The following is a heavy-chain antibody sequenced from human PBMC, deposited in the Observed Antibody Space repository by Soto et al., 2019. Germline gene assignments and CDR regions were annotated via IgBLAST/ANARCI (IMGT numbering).Heavy chain of an antibody. CDR1: GYIFTSYV. V-gene: IGHV1-3*01. Sequence: QVQIVQSGAEVKKPGASVRVSCKASGYIFTSYVMHWVRQAPGQRLEWMGWSNAGNGNTKYSPKYQGRVTITRDTSATAAHMDLSSLTSEDTAVYFCARGNQELDYWGQGTLVTVSS. D-gene: IGHD1-26*01. CDR3: ARGNQELDY. J-gene: IGHJ4*02. CDR2: SNAGNGNT.